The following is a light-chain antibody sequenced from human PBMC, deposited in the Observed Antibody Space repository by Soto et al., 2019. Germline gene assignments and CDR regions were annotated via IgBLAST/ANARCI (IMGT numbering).Light chain of an antibody. V-gene: IGKV3-20*01. Sequence: ETVLTQAPGTLSLSPGERATLSCRASQSISNNYLAWYQQKPGQAPRLLIYGASNRAIGIPDRFSGSVSGTDFTLTISRLEPEDFAVYYCQQYGSAPRTFGQGTKVEIK. CDR1: QSISNNY. CDR2: GAS. J-gene: IGKJ1*01. CDR3: QQYGSAPRT.